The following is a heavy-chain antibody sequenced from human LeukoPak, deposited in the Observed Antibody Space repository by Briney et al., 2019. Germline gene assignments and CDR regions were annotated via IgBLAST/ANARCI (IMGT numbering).Heavy chain of an antibody. D-gene: IGHD6-13*01. Sequence: SETLSLTCTVPGGSISSYYWSWIRQPPGKGLEWIGYIYYSGSTNYNPSLKSRVTISVDTSKNQFSLKLSSVTAADTAVYYCAREGYSSSWYDNWFDPWGQGTLVTVSS. CDR1: GGSISSYY. CDR2: IYYSGST. CDR3: AREGYSSSWYDNWFDP. V-gene: IGHV4-59*01. J-gene: IGHJ5*02.